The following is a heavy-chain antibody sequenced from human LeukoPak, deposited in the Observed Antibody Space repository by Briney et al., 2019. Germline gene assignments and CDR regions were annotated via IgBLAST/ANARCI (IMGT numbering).Heavy chain of an antibody. V-gene: IGHV1-8*03. D-gene: IGHD6-6*01. CDR2: VNPKSGNT. CDR1: GYTLPSYD. J-gene: IGHJ6*03. CDR3: ARGCRAARRNRNNYYYYMDV. Sequence: VASMKVSFKAFGYTLPSYDINRGRQATGQRAEWVGWVNPKSGNTGYAQKFQGRVTITRNTSISTAYMELSSLRSEDTAVYYCARGCRAARRNRNNYYYYMDVWGKGTTVTVSS.